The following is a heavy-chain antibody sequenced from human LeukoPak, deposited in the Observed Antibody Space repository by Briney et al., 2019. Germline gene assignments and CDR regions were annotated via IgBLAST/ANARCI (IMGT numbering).Heavy chain of an antibody. J-gene: IGHJ3*02. Sequence: PSETLSLTCSVSGYSISSAYYWGWIRQPPGKGLEWIGTMYHSGSTNYNPSLKSRVTISVDTSKNQFSLKLSSVTAADTAVYFCARRGYCSGGSCYWRRVNAFDIWGQGTMVTVSS. CDR3: ARRGYCSGGSCYWRRVNAFDI. CDR1: GYSISSAYY. V-gene: IGHV4-38-2*02. D-gene: IGHD2-15*01. CDR2: MYHSGST.